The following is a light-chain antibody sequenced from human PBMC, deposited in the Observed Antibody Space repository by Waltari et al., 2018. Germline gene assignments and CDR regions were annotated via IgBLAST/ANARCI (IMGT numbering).Light chain of an antibody. V-gene: IGLV2-14*03. Sequence: QCSWTQPAPVHRPPEQTLTIPLTRNSSHSGDYNYGLCYQQRPGKAPNLMIYDVSERPSGVSNLFSGSKSGNTASLTISGLQAEDEADYYCSSYTPSSSTYVFGTGTKVTVL. CDR2: DVS. CDR3: SSYTPSSSTYV. CDR1: SSHSGDYNY. J-gene: IGLJ1*01.